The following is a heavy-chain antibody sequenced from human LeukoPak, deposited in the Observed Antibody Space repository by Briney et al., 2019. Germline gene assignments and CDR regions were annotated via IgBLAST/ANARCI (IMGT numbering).Heavy chain of an antibody. V-gene: IGHV4-34*01. J-gene: IGHJ5*02. CDR2: INARGDT. CDR1: GWSFQDYY. D-gene: IGHD2-2*01. CDR3: ARGQVPAARGYNWFDP. Sequence: PSETLSLTCAVYGWSFQDYYWSWIRQPPGKGLEWIGEINARGDTNFNPSLKSRVTISVDTSKNQFSLRLTSMIAADTAVYYCARGQVPAARGYNWFDPWGQGTLVTVSS.